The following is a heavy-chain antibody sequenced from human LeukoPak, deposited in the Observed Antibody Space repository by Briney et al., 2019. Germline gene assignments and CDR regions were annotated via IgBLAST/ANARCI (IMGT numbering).Heavy chain of an antibody. Sequence: GGSLRLSCAVSGFTVSSNYMTWVRQAPGKGLEWVSVIYSGGSTYYADSVKGRFTISRDNSKNTLYLQMNSLRAEDTAVYYCATVDYYDSSGYDAFDIWGQGTMVTVSS. J-gene: IGHJ3*02. V-gene: IGHV3-66*01. CDR1: GFTVSSNY. CDR3: ATVDYYDSSGYDAFDI. D-gene: IGHD3-22*01. CDR2: IYSGGST.